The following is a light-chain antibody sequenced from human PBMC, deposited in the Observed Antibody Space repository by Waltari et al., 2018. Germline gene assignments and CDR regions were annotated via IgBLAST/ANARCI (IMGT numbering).Light chain of an antibody. V-gene: IGKV3-20*01. CDR2: GAP. J-gene: IGKJ1*01. CDR3: QHYVRLPAT. Sequence: IVLTQSPGTLSFFQGERATLSCRDSQSVSRSLACYQQKPAQAPKLLIYGAPTKATGIPDRFTGSGSGTDFSLTISSLEPEDFAIYFCQHYVRLPATFGQGTKVEIK. CDR1: QSVSRS.